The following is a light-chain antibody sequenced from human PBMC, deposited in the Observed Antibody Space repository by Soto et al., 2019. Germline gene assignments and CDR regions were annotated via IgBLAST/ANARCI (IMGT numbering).Light chain of an antibody. V-gene: IGKV3-15*01. CDR2: DAS. CDR3: QQYHNWPPWT. Sequence: EIVMTQSPATLSVSPGERATLSCRASQSISTKLAWYQQKAGQAPRLLIYDASTRATGLPARFSGGGSGTEFTLTISSLQSEDFAVYYCQQYHNWPPWTFGQGTKVEL. J-gene: IGKJ1*01. CDR1: QSISTK.